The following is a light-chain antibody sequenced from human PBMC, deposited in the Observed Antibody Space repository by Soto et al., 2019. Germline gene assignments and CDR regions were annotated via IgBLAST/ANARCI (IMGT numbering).Light chain of an antibody. CDR3: CSFARSRIL. V-gene: IGLV2-23*02. Sequence: QSALTQPASVSGSPGQSITISCTGTSSDVGSYNLVSWYQQHPGKAPKFMIYEVSERPAGVSNRFSGSKSGNTASLTISGLQADDEADYHCCSFARSRILFGTGPKVTVL. J-gene: IGLJ1*01. CDR2: EVS. CDR1: SSDVGSYNL.